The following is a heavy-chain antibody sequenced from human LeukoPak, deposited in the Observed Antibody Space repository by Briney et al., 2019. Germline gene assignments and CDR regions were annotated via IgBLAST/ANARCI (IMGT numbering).Heavy chain of an antibody. Sequence: SVKVSCKASGGTFSSYAISWVRQAPGQGLEWMGGIIPIFGTANYAQKFQGRVTITADESTSTAYMELSSLRSEDTAVYYCARISGVAVAGHDAFDIWGQGAMVTVSS. CDR3: ARISGVAVAGHDAFDI. CDR1: GGTFSSYA. CDR2: IIPIFGTA. D-gene: IGHD6-19*01. J-gene: IGHJ3*02. V-gene: IGHV1-69*13.